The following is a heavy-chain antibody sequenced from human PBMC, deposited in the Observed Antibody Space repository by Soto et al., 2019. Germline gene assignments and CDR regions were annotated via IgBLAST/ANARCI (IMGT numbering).Heavy chain of an antibody. CDR2: IIPIFGTA. V-gene: IGHV1-69*06. CDR3: ARELGYSYGTHMDV. J-gene: IGHJ6*02. D-gene: IGHD5-18*01. CDR1: GGTFSSYA. Sequence: SVKVSCKASGGTFSSYAISWVRQAPGQGLEWMGGIIPIFGTANYAQKFQGRVTITADKSTSTAYMELSSLRSEDTAVYYCARELGYSYGTHMDVWGRGTTVTVS.